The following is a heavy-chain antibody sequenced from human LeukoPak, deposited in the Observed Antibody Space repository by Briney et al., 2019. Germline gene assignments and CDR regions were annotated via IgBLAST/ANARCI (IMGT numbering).Heavy chain of an antibody. D-gene: IGHD3-10*01. CDR2: INPNSGGT. J-gene: IGHJ4*02. CDR1: GYTFTGYY. Sequence: GASVKVSCKASGYTFTGYYMHWVRQAPGQGLEWMGWINPNSGGTYYAQKFQGRVTMTRDTSISTAYMELSRLRSDDTAVYYCARDPYGSGSYYDDYWGQGTLVTVSS. V-gene: IGHV1-2*02. CDR3: ARDPYGSGSYYDDY.